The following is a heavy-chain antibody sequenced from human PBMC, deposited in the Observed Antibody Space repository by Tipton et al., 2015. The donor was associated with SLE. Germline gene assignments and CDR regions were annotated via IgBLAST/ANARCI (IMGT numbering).Heavy chain of an antibody. CDR1: GGSFSDYY. V-gene: IGHV4-34*01. J-gene: IGHJ5*02. D-gene: IGHD6-13*01. Sequence: TLSLTCAVYGGSFSDYYWSWIRQPPGKGLEWIGEINHSGSTHYNPSLKSRVTISVDTSKNQFSLKLTSVTAADTAVYYCARGVGYSSSWYGRNWFDPWGQGTLVTVSS. CDR2: INHSGST. CDR3: ARGVGYSSSWYGRNWFDP.